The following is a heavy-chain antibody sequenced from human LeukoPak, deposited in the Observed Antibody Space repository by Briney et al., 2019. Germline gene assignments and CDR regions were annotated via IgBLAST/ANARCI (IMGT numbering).Heavy chain of an antibody. J-gene: IGHJ4*02. V-gene: IGHV3-21*01. CDR1: GFTFSSYS. CDR3: APFSGYSYGNDY. D-gene: IGHD5-18*01. Sequence: PGGSLRLSCAASGFTFSSYSMNWVRQAPGKGLEWVSSISSSSSYIYYADSVKGRFTISRDNAKNSLYLQMNSLRAEDTAVYYCAPFSGYSYGNDYWGQGTLVTVSS. CDR2: ISSSSSYI.